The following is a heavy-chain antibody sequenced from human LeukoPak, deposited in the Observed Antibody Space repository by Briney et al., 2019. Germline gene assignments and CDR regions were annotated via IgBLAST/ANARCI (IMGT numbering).Heavy chain of an antibody. J-gene: IGHJ4*02. D-gene: IGHD1-26*01. Sequence: SETLSLTCAVSGVSISSNLWRTWVRQPPGKGLEWIAEIHHSGSINYNPSLMSRLTISVDTTKRQFSLKMTSVTAADTALYYCARDIDDVGALLDFWGQGTLVAVSS. CDR2: IHHSGSI. V-gene: IGHV4-4*02. CDR1: GVSISSNLW. CDR3: ARDIDDVGALLDF.